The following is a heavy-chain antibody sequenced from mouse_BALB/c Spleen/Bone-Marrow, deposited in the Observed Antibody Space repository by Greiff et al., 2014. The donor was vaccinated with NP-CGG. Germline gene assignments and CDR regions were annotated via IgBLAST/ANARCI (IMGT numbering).Heavy chain of an antibody. CDR3: ARLGDYGWFAY. Sequence: EVHLVESGGGLVQPGGSLKLSCAASGFDFSRYWMSWVRQAPGKGLEWIGEINPNSRTINYTPSLKDKFIISRDNAKNTLYLQMSKVRSEDTALYYCARLGDYGWFAYWGQGTLVTVSA. CDR2: INPNSRTI. V-gene: IGHV4-1*02. CDR1: GFDFSRYW. D-gene: IGHD1-1*01. J-gene: IGHJ3*01.